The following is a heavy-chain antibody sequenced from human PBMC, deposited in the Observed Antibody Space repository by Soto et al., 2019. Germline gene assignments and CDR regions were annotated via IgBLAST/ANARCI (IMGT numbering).Heavy chain of an antibody. V-gene: IGHV4-39*01. CDR1: GRSINSGGYY. Sequence: SETLSLTCPVSGRSINSGGYYWGWIRQPPGKGLEWIGSIYYSGSTFYNPSLKSRVTISVDTNEKQYSLWLSSVTAADTAVYYCSWSRYGGSVVYWGQGTQVTVSS. CDR2: IYYSGST. J-gene: IGHJ4*02. D-gene: IGHD1-26*01. CDR3: SWSRYGGSVVY.